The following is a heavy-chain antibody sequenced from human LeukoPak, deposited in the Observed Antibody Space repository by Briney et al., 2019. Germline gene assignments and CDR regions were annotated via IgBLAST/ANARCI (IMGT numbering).Heavy chain of an antibody. CDR1: GFTFSTYG. V-gene: IGHV3-30*02. CDR2: MRYDGSNK. J-gene: IGHJ3*02. D-gene: IGHD1-26*01. Sequence: GGSLRLSCAASGFTFSTYGMHWVRQAPGRGLEWVAFMRYDGSNKYYADSVKGRFSITRDNSKNTLYLQMNSLRAEDTAVYYCAKAANSGSYFDAFDIWGQGTMVTVSS. CDR3: AKAANSGSYFDAFDI.